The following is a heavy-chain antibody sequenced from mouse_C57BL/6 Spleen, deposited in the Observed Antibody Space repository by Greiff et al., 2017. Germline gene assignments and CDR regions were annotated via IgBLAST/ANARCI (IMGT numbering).Heavy chain of an antibody. V-gene: IGHV1-69*01. CDR3: ARLGPYYGSSYDY. CDR2: IDPSDSYT. D-gene: IGHD1-1*01. J-gene: IGHJ2*01. CDR1: GYTFTSYW. Sequence: QVHVKQPGAELVMPGASVKLSCKASGYTFTSYWMHWVKQRPGQGLEWIGEIDPSDSYTNYNQKFKGKSTLTVDKSSSTAYMQLSSLTSEDSAVYYCARLGPYYGSSYDYWGQGTTLTVSS.